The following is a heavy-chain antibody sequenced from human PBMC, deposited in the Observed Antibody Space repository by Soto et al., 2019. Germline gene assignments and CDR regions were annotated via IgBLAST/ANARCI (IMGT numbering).Heavy chain of an antibody. Sequence: GGSLRLSCAASGLSFSDYAMHWVRQAPGKGLEWVALISYEGKTKYYTEYVKGRSLITRDNSKNTLFLQMNSLRGEDTAVYDCAKDRREDSGDNREDGMNVWGQGTTVTVCS. CDR3: AKDRREDSGDNREDGMNV. V-gene: IGHV3-30*18. D-gene: IGHD4-17*01. J-gene: IGHJ6*02. CDR2: ISYEGKTK. CDR1: GLSFSDYA.